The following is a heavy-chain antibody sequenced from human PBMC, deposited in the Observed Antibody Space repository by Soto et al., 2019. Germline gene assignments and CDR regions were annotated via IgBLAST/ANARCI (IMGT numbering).Heavy chain of an antibody. D-gene: IGHD2-15*01. J-gene: IGHJ4*02. V-gene: IGHV1-3*01. CDR1: GYTFTSYA. CDR3: ARESRYCSGGSCYFLPGIDY. Sequence: ASVKVSCKASGYTFTSYAMHWVRQAPGQRLEWMGWINAGNGNTKYSQKFQGRVTITTDTSTSTAYMELSRLRSEDTAVYYCARESRYCSGGSCYFLPGIDYWGQGTLVTVSS. CDR2: INAGNGNT.